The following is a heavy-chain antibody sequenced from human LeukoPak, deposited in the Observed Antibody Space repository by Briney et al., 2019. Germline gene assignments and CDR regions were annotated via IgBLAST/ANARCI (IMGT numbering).Heavy chain of an antibody. V-gene: IGHV3-7*03. CDR2: IRQDGDTK. D-gene: IGHD6-13*01. Sequence: GGSLRLSCAATGFPFNAYWMTWVRQAPGKGLEWVANIRQDGDTKYYVDSVKGRFTISRDNAMNSLYLQMNSLRAEDTAIYYCARSLPYGTTWYGRSDFWGQGTLVTVSS. CDR1: GFPFNAYW. J-gene: IGHJ4*02. CDR3: ARSLPYGTTWYGRSDF.